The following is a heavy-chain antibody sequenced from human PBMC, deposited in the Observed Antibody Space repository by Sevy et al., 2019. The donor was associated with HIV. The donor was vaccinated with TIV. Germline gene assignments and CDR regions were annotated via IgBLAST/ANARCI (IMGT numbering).Heavy chain of an antibody. J-gene: IGHJ6*02. CDR1: GFTFISYA. CDR2: ISPSGGST. Sequence: GGSLRLSCAASGFTFISYAMSWVRQAPGKGLEWVSSISPSGGSTYYADSVKGRFSICRDNSKNTVDLQMNSLRAEDTAVYYCAKEAAMGYVWGQGTTVTVSS. D-gene: IGHD5-18*01. V-gene: IGHV3-23*01. CDR3: AKEAAMGYV.